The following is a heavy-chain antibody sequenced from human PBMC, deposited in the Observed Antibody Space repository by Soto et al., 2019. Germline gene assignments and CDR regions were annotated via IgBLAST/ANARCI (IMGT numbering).Heavy chain of an antibody. J-gene: IGHJ4*02. CDR2: ISGSGGST. Sequence: PGGSLRLACAASGFPFSSYAMSWVRQAPGKGLEWVSGISGSGGSTYYADSVKGRFTISTDNSKNTLYLQMNSLRAEDTAVYYCAKGFGSSYYNYFDYWGQGTLVTVSS. D-gene: IGHD3-22*01. CDR1: GFPFSSYA. V-gene: IGHV3-23*01. CDR3: AKGFGSSYYNYFDY.